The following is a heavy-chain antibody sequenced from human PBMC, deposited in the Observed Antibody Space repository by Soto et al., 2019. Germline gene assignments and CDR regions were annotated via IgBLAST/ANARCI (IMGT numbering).Heavy chain of an antibody. D-gene: IGHD6-25*01. Sequence: GESLKISCKGSGYSFTSYWIGWVRQMPGKGLEWMGIIYPGDSDTRYSPSFQGQVTISAGKSISTAYLQWSSLKASDTAMYYCARDAPAARLYYYYYYGMDVWGQGTTVTVSS. V-gene: IGHV5-51*01. CDR2: IYPGDSDT. CDR3: ARDAPAARLYYYYYYGMDV. J-gene: IGHJ6*02. CDR1: GYSFTSYW.